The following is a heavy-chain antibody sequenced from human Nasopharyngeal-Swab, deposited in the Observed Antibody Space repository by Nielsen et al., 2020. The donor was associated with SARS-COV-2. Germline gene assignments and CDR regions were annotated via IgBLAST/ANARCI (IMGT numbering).Heavy chain of an antibody. V-gene: IGHV3-64*04. J-gene: IGHJ3*02. CDR1: GFTFRNYG. CDR3: ARDPDVDIVATDAFDI. D-gene: IGHD5-12*01. Sequence: GESLKISCSASGFTFRNYGMHWVRQAPGKGLQYVSGISRDGGSTYHADSVQGRFTISRDNSKNTLYLQMNSLRAEDTAVYYCARDPDVDIVATDAFDIWGQGTMVTVSS. CDR2: ISRDGGST.